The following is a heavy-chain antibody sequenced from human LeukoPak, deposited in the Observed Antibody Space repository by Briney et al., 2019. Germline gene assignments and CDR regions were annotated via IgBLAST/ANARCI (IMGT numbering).Heavy chain of an antibody. CDR2: INHSGST. CDR1: GGSFSGYY. J-gene: IGHJ4*02. CDR3: ARRRYDASGFYPSRGRYFDY. Sequence: SETLSHTCAVYGGSFSGYYWSWIRQPPGKGLEWIGEINHSGSTNYNPSLKSRVTISVDTSKNLFSLNLSSVTAADTAVYYCARRRYDASGFYPSRGRYFDYWGQGTLVTVSS. D-gene: IGHD3-22*01. V-gene: IGHV4-34*01.